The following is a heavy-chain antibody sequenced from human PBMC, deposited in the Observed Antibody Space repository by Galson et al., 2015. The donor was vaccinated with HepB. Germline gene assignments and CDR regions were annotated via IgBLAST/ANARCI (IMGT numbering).Heavy chain of an antibody. D-gene: IGHD6-19*01. Sequence: QSGAEVKKPGESLKISCKGSGYSFSSFWIAWVRQMPGNGLEWMGIIFPGDSDTRYSPSFQGQVTISADKSLTTAYLQWNSLKASDTAIYYCARVPQLGTAVTDFWGRGTLVTVSS. CDR3: ARVPQLGTAVTDF. J-gene: IGHJ4*02. CDR1: GYSFSSFW. V-gene: IGHV5-51*03. CDR2: IFPGDSDT.